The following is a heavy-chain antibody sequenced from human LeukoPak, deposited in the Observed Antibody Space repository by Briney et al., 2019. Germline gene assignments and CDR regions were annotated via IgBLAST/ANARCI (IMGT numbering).Heavy chain of an antibody. CDR3: ARVPRRWLQFAQFDY. D-gene: IGHD5-24*01. V-gene: IGHV1-2*02. Sequence: ASVKVSCKASGYTFTGYYMHWVRQAPGHGLEWMGWINPNSGGTNYAQKFQGRVTMTRDTSISTAYMELSRLRSDDTAVYYCARVPRRWLQFAQFDYWGQGTLLTVSS. J-gene: IGHJ4*02. CDR1: GYTFTGYY. CDR2: INPNSGGT.